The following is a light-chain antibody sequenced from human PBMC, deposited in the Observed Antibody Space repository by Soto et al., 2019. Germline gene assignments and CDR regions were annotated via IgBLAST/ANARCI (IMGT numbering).Light chain of an antibody. V-gene: IGKV1-5*03. CDR1: KSVNRW. CDR3: QQYNSYWT. J-gene: IGKJ1*01. CDR2: EAS. Sequence: DIQMTQSPSTLSASVGDRVIITCRASKSVNRWLAWYQQKPGKAPRLLIYEASNLESGVPSRFSGSGSGTEFTLTITGLQPDDFATYFCQQYNSYWTFGQGTKVEIK.